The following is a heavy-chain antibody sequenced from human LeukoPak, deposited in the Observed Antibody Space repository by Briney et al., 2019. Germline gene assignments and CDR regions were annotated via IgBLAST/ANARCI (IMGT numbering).Heavy chain of an antibody. J-gene: IGHJ4*02. D-gene: IGHD6-6*01. CDR1: GGSFSGYY. CDR3: ARVGVVSSSSFFDY. V-gene: IGHV4-34*01. Sequence: PSETLSLTCAVYGGSFSGYYWSWIRQPPGKGLEWIGEINHSGSTNYNPSLKSRVTISVDTSKNQFSLKLSSVTAADTAVYYCARVGVVSSSSFFDYWGQGTLVTVSS. CDR2: INHSGST.